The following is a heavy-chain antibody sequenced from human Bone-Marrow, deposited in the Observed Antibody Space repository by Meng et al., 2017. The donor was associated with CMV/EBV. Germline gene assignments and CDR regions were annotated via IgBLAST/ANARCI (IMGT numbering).Heavy chain of an antibody. D-gene: IGHD2-15*01. Sequence: GESLKISCAASGFTFTTYGMHWVRQAPGKGLEWVAFIAYGGAKALYADSMKGRCTISRDNSKSTLYLQINSLRPDETAVYYCAKGPSRYSAFVFLDHWGQGTLVTVSS. CDR1: GFTFTTYG. CDR2: IAYGGAKA. V-gene: IGHV3-30*02. CDR3: AKGPSRYSAFVFLDH. J-gene: IGHJ4*02.